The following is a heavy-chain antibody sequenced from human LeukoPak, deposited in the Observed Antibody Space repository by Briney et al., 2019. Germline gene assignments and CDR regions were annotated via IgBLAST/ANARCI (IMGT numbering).Heavy chain of an antibody. CDR2: IYGGVST. J-gene: IGHJ4*02. D-gene: IGHD6-13*01. CDR3: ARSDGIAAAGPFDY. CDR1: VFTVSSNY. V-gene: IGHV3-53*01. Sequence: PGGSLRLSCAVSVFTVSSNYMSWVRQAPGKGLEWVSVIYGGVSTSYADSVKGRFTISRDNSKNTLYLQMNSLRAEDTAVYYCARSDGIAAAGPFDYWGQGTLVTVSS.